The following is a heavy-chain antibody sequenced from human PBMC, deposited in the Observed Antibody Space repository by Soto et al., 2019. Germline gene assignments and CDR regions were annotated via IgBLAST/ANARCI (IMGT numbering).Heavy chain of an antibody. Sequence: QVQLVQSGAEVKKPGASVKVSCKASGYTFTGYYMHWVRQAPGQGLEWMGWINPNGGGTNYAQKFQGWVTMTRDTSISTAYTELGRLRLDDKAVDDCSRLRVGATQHDAFDLWGQGTMVTVSS. CDR2: INPNGGGT. CDR3: SRLRVGATQHDAFDL. V-gene: IGHV1-2*04. D-gene: IGHD1-26*01. CDR1: GYTFTGYY. J-gene: IGHJ3*01.